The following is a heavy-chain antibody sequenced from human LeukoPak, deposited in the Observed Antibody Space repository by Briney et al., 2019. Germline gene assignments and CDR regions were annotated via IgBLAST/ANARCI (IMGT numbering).Heavy chain of an antibody. J-gene: IGHJ3*02. CDR3: AKDIRSSQDAFDI. D-gene: IGHD2-15*01. CDR2: ISWNSGSI. Sequence: GGSLRLSCAASGFTFDDYAMRWVRQAPGKGLEWVSGISWNSGSIGYADSVKGRFTISRDNAKNSLYLQMNSLRAEDTALYYCAKDIRSSQDAFDIWGQGTMVTVSS. V-gene: IGHV3-9*01. CDR1: GFTFDDYA.